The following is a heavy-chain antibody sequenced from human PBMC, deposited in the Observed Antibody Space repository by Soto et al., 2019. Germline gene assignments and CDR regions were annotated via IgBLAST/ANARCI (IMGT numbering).Heavy chain of an antibody. CDR3: AKDLSRYYYYGMDV. J-gene: IGHJ6*02. V-gene: IGHV3-30*18. Sequence: QAGGSLRLSCAASGFTFSSDGILWVRQAPGKGLEWVAVISYDGSNKYYADSVKGRFTISRDKSTNTLYLQMNSLRAEDTAVYYCAKDLSRYYYYGMDVWGQGTTVTVSS. CDR2: ISYDGSNK. CDR1: GFTFSSDG.